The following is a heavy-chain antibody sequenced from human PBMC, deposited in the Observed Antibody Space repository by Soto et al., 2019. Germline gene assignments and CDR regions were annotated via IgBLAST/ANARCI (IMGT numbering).Heavy chain of an antibody. Sequence: QVQLVQSGAEVKKPGASVKVSCKASGYTFTSYDINWVRQATGQVLEWMGWMNPNSGNTGHAQKFQGRVTMTRNTSISTAYIDLSSLRSEDTAVYYCARERSAAGTGWFDPWGQGTLFTVST. J-gene: IGHJ5*02. D-gene: IGHD6-13*01. CDR2: MNPNSGNT. V-gene: IGHV1-8*01. CDR1: GYTFTSYD. CDR3: ARERSAAGTGWFDP.